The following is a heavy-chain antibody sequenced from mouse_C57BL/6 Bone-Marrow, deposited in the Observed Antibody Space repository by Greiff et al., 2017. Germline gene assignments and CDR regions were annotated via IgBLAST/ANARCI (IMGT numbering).Heavy chain of an antibody. CDR1: GYSIPSGYY. Sequence: EVKVEESGPGLVKPSQSLSLTCSVTGYSIPSGYYWNWIRQFPGNKLEWMGYISYDGSNNYNPSLKNRISITRDTSKNQFFLKLNSVTTEDTATYYCARVGTTAYWGQGALVTVSA. V-gene: IGHV3-6*01. D-gene: IGHD2-3*01. CDR2: ISYDGSN. CDR3: ARVGTTAY. J-gene: IGHJ3*01.